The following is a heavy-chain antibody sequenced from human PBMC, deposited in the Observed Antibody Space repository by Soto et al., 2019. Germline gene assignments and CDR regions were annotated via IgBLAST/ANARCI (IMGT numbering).Heavy chain of an antibody. V-gene: IGHV3-30*03. Sequence: PGGSLRLSCAASGFTFSSYGMHWVRQAPGKGLEWVAVISYDGRNKYYADSVKGRFTISRDNSKNTLNLQMNSLRAEDTAVYYCARDRGSIGWYDAFDIWGQGTMVTVSS. J-gene: IGHJ3*02. CDR3: ARDRGSIGWYDAFDI. CDR1: GFTFSSYG. D-gene: IGHD6-19*01. CDR2: ISYDGRNK.